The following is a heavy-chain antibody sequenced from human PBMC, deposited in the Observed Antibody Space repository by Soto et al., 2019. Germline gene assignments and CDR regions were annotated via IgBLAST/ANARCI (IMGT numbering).Heavy chain of an antibody. J-gene: IGHJ6*03. CDR3: ARDGDRQKYCTNGVCYTDYYYYMDV. Sequence: PSETLSLTCTVSGGSISGGGYYWSWIQQHPGKGLEWIGYIYYSGSTYYNPSLKSRVTISVDTSKNQFSLKLSSVTAADTAVYYCARDGDRQKYCTNGVCYTDYYYYMDVWGKGTTVTVSS. D-gene: IGHD2-8*01. CDR2: IYYSGST. CDR1: GGSISGGGYY. V-gene: IGHV4-31*03.